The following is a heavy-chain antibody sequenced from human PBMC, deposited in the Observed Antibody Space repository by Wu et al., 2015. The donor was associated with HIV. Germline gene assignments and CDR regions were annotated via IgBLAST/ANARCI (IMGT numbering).Heavy chain of an antibody. CDR3: ARLQSLHGLYSNADY. D-gene: IGHD2-15*01. CDR1: QYPFIDYY. Sequence: QELLVQSGAELKKPGASVKVSCKASQYPFIDYYIHWVRQAPGQGLEWLGWINPKSGGTNYAQKFRDRVTLTSDTSITTAYMELNNLRSDDTAVYYCARLQSLHGLYSNADYWGQGTLVTVSS. V-gene: IGHV1-2*02. J-gene: IGHJ4*02. CDR2: INPKSGGT.